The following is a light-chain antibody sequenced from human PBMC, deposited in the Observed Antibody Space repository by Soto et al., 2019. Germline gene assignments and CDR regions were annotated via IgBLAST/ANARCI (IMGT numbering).Light chain of an antibody. CDR2: GAS. V-gene: IGKV3-15*01. J-gene: IGKJ1*01. CDR3: QHYNNWGRT. Sequence: EIVMTQSPATLSVSRGERATLACRARQSGSSNFAWYQQKPCQAPRLLIYGASTRATGMPARFSGSGSGTAFPLTLSSLKSADFAVYYCQHYNNWGRTFGQGTKVEIK. CDR1: QSGSSN.